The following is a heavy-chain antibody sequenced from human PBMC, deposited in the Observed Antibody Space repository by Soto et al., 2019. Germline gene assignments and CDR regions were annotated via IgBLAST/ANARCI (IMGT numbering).Heavy chain of an antibody. Sequence: SETLSLTCTVSGGSISSYYWSWIRQPAGKGLEWIGRIYTSGSTNYNPSLKSRVTMSVETSKNPFSLKLSSVTAAATAVYYCARTRIQLWLRKYYYYGMDVWGQATTVT. CDR1: GGSISSYY. J-gene: IGHJ6*02. CDR2: IYTSGST. V-gene: IGHV4-4*07. D-gene: IGHD5-18*01. CDR3: ARTRIQLWLRKYYYYGMDV.